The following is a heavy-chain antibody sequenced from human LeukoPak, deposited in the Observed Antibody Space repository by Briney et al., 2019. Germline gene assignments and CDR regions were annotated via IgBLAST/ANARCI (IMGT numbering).Heavy chain of an antibody. V-gene: IGHV4-30-4*01. Sequence: SQTLSLTCTVSGGSISSGDYYWSSIRQPPGKGLEWIGHIYYSGSTYYNPSLKSRLTISLDTSKNQFSLKLSSVTAADTAVYYCARVLKNNYYGSGNSYPRYFDYWGQGTLVTVSS. D-gene: IGHD3-10*01. CDR1: GGSISSGDYY. J-gene: IGHJ4*02. CDR3: ARVLKNNYYGSGNSYPRYFDY. CDR2: IYYSGST.